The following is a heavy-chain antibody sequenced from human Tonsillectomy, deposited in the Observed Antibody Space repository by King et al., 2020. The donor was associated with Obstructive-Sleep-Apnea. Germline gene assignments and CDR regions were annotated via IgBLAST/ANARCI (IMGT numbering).Heavy chain of an antibody. Sequence: VQLVESGGGVVQPGRSLRLSCAASGFTVSSYAMHWVRQAPGKGLGWVAVISYDGSNKYYADSVKGRFTISRDNSKNTLYLQRNSRRAEDTAVYYCARDRASYDSSLIEWDAFDIWGQVTMVTVSS. V-gene: IGHV3-30*04. J-gene: IGHJ3*02. D-gene: IGHD3-22*01. CDR1: GFTVSSYA. CDR2: ISYDGSNK. CDR3: ARDRASYDSSLIEWDAFDI.